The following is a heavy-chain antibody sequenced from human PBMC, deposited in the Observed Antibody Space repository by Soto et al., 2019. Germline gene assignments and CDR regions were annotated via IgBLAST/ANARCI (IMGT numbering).Heavy chain of an antibody. J-gene: IGHJ4*02. CDR1: GFTFSSYA. Sequence: EVQLLESGGGLVQPGGSLRLSCAASGFTFSSYAMSWVRQAPGKGLEWVSAISGSGGSTYYADSVKGRFTISRDNSKNTLYLQMTSLRAEDTAVYYCAKLVDATRGLDYWGQGTLVTVSS. CDR2: ISGSGGST. CDR3: AKLVDATRGLDY. D-gene: IGHD2-15*01. V-gene: IGHV3-23*01.